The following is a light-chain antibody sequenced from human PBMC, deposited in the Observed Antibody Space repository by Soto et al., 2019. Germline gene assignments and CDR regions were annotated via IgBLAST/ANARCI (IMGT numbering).Light chain of an antibody. Sequence: DIQMTQSPSTLSASVGDRVTITCRASQSISSRLAWYQQKPGKAPKLLIYDASSLESGVPSRFRGSGSGTEFTLTISSLQPDDFATYYCQQYNHHSIFGQGTKLEIK. CDR3: QQYNHHSI. J-gene: IGKJ2*01. V-gene: IGKV1-5*01. CDR2: DAS. CDR1: QSISSR.